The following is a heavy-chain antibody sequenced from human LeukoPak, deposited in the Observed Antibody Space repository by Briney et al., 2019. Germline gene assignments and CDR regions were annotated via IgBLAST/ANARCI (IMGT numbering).Heavy chain of an antibody. CDR2: ISSSGSTI. J-gene: IGHJ5*02. Sequence: GGSLRLSCAASGFTFSDYYMSWIRQAPGKGLEWVSYISSSGSTIYYADSVKGRFTISRDNAKNSLYLQMNSLRAEDTAVYYCASAGVYDFWGGTLKGAFDPWGQGTLVTVSS. CDR1: GFTFSDYY. CDR3: ASAGVYDFWGGTLKGAFDP. V-gene: IGHV3-11*04. D-gene: IGHD3-3*01.